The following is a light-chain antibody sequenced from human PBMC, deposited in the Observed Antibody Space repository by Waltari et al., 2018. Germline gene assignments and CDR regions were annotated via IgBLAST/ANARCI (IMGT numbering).Light chain of an antibody. CDR2: EVN. J-gene: IGLJ1*01. V-gene: IGLV2-14*01. CDR1: PSDIVASKF. CDR3: SSYTTSSTVV. Sequence: QSALTQTASVSGSRGQSVPIPCTGTPSDIVASKFVSWYQPPPNNAPRPIIYEVNNRPSGVSTRFSGSRSGNAASLTISDLQSEDEAHYYCSSYTTSSTVVFGTGTKVT.